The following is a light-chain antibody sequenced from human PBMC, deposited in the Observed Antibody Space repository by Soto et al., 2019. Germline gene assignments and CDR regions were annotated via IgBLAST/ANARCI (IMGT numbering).Light chain of an antibody. CDR3: LQGSHRPPT. Sequence: EVERTQSPISLPVTLGQTGSFSCRSSQRLAYSDGNTYLSWVQQRPGQSPRLLIYPVSKRDSGVPDRFSGRGSGTDFTLRISRXQAEDVGIYYCLQGSHRPPTFGGGTKVDIK. CDR2: PVS. V-gene: IGKV2-30*01. CDR1: QRLAYSDGNTY. J-gene: IGKJ4*01.